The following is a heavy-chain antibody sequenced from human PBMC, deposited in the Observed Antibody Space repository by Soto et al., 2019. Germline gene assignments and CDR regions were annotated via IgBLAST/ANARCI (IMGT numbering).Heavy chain of an antibody. V-gene: IGHV4-59*08. Sequence: SETLSLTCTVSGGSISSYYWSWIRQPPGKGLEWIGYIYYSGSTNYNPSLKSRVTISVDTSKNQFSLKLSSVTAADTAVYYCARRKGGRKGGLSLDYWGQGTLVTVSS. D-gene: IGHD2-15*01. CDR2: IYYSGST. CDR3: ARRKGGRKGGLSLDY. J-gene: IGHJ4*02. CDR1: GGSISSYY.